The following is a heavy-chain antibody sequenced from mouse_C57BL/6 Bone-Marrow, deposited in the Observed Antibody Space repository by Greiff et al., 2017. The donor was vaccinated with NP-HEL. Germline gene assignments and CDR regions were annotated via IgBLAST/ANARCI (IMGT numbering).Heavy chain of an antibody. V-gene: IGHV2-2*01. CDR1: GFSLTSYG. Sequence: VQRVESGPGLVQPSQSLSIPCTASGFSLTSYGVHWVRQSPGKGLEWLGVIWSGGGTDYNAAFISRLGISKDNSRSQVFFKMNSPQDDETTIYYCDRKGLYGYSWYFGVWGTATTVTVSS. D-gene: IGHD2-2*01. CDR2: IWSGGGT. J-gene: IGHJ1*03. CDR3: DRKGLYGYSWYFGV.